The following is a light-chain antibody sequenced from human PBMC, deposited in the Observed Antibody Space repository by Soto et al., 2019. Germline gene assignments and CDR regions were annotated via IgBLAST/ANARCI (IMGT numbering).Light chain of an antibody. CDR2: GAS. V-gene: IGKV3-20*01. Sequence: EIVLTQSPGALSLSPGERATLSCRASQSGSSSYLAWYQQKPDQPPRHLIYGASSRATGIPDRFSGSGSGTDFTLTISRLEPEDFAVYYCQQYGSSLMYTFGQGTKLEIK. J-gene: IGKJ2*01. CDR1: QSGSSSY. CDR3: QQYGSSLMYT.